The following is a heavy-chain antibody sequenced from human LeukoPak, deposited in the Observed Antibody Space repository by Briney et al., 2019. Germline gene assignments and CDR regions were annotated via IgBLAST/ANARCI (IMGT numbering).Heavy chain of an antibody. CDR2: VNADGGNT. J-gene: IGHJ4*02. Sequence: GGSLRLSCAASGFTFDNYRMSWVRQAPGEGLEWVSTVNADGGNTYYADSVNGRFTISRDNSKSTLILQMNSLRVEDTALYYCTKRVKYGGTWDHFADWGQGTLVTVSS. CDR1: GFTFDNYR. CDR3: TKRVKYGGTWDHFAD. D-gene: IGHD1-14*01. V-gene: IGHV3-23*01.